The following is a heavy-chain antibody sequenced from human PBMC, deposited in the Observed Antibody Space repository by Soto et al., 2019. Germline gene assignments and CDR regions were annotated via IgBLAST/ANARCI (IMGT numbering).Heavy chain of an antibody. CDR3: ARGTSGQISDYLAY. V-gene: IGHV1-69*06. D-gene: IGHD2-15*01. CDR2: IIPIFGTP. CDR1: GRTFSNYG. Sequence: QVQLVKSGAEVKNPGSSVRVSCKASGRTFSNYGISWVRQAPGQGLEWMGGIIPIFGTPKYAQKFQGKVTITADTSTTTVYMDMSSLRSEDTAVYYCARGTSGQISDYLAYWGQGTLVTVSS. J-gene: IGHJ4*02.